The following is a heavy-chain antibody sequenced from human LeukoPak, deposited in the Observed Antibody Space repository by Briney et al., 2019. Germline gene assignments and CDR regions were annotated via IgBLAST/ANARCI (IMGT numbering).Heavy chain of an antibody. Sequence: ASVKVSCKASGYTFTGYYMHWVRQAPGQGLEWMGWINPNSGGTNYAQKFQGRVTMTRDTSISTAYMELRSLRSDDTAVYYCARDGTYYYDSSGSFDYWGQGTLVTVSS. CDR1: GYTFTGYY. CDR3: ARDGTYYYDSSGSFDY. CDR2: INPNSGGT. J-gene: IGHJ4*02. D-gene: IGHD3-22*01. V-gene: IGHV1-2*02.